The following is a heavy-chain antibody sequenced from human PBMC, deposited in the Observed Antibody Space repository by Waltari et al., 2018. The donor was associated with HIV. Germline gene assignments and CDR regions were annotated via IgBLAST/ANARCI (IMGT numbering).Heavy chain of an antibody. CDR1: GYTLTELS. J-gene: IGHJ6*02. D-gene: IGHD1-26*01. V-gene: IGHV1-24*01. CDR2: LDPEDGET. Sequence: QVQLVQSGAEVKKPGASVKVSCKVSGYTLTELSMHWVRQAPGKGLEWMGGLDPEDGETIYAQKFQGRVTMTEDTSTDTAYMELSSLRSEDTAVYYCAASQYSGSSPPYGMDVWGQGTTVTVSS. CDR3: AASQYSGSSPPYGMDV.